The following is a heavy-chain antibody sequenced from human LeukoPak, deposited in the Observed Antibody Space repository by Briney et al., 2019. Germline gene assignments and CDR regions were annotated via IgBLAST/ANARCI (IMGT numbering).Heavy chain of an antibody. J-gene: IGHJ4*02. CDR2: ISDSGDST. V-gene: IGHV3-23*01. CDR1: GFTFSSYA. CDR3: ARLRRNSDRSDFFDYYDH. D-gene: IGHD3-22*01. Sequence: GGSLRLSCAGSGFTFSSYAMNWVRQAPGRGLEWVSVISDSGDSTVYADSVKGRFTISRDNSKNTLYLQMNSLRAEDTAVYYCARLRRNSDRSDFFDYYDHWGQGTLVTVSS.